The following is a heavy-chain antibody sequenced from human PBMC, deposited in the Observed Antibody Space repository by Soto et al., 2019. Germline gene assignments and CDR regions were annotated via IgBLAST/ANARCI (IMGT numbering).Heavy chain of an antibody. CDR3: AREYVDIVVVPAAMPRGLEGYYYYGMDV. CDR2: IWYDGSNK. Sequence: GGSLRLSCAASGFTFSSYGMHWVRQAPGKGLEWVAVIWYDGSNKYYADSVKGRFTISRDNSKNTLYLQMNSLRAEDTAVYYCAREYVDIVVVPAAMPRGLEGYYYYGMDVWGQGTTVTVSS. D-gene: IGHD2-2*03. J-gene: IGHJ6*02. CDR1: GFTFSSYG. V-gene: IGHV3-33*01.